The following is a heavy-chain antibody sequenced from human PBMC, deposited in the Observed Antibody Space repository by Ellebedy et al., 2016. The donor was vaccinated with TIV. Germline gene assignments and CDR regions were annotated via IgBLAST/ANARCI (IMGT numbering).Heavy chain of an antibody. CDR1: GFTFRNFW. J-gene: IGHJ4*02. Sequence: GESLKISCVASGFTFRNFWMIWVRQAPGKGLEWVANINLDGSATSYMDSVKGRFTISRDNAKNSLYLQMNSLRVEDTAVYYCAGPAATGTKTFDYWGQGTPVTVSS. D-gene: IGHD6-13*01. CDR3: AGPAATGTKTFDY. V-gene: IGHV3-7*01. CDR2: INLDGSAT.